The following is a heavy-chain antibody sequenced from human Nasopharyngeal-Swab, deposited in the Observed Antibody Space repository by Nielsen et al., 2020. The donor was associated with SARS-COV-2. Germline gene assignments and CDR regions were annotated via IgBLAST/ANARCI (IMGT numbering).Heavy chain of an antibody. V-gene: IGHV4-61*01. CDR3: ARDLVGATNYFDY. CDR2: IYYSGST. J-gene: IGHJ4*02. D-gene: IGHD1-26*01. CDR1: GGSVSSGSYY. Sequence: SETLSLTCTVSGGSVSSGSYYWSWIRQPPGKGLEWIGYIYYSGSTNYNPSLKSRVTISVDTSKNQFSLKLSSVTAADTAVYYCARDLVGATNYFDYWGQGTLVTASS.